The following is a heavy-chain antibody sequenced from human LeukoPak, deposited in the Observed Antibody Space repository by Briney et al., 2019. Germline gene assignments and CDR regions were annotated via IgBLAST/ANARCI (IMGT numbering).Heavy chain of an antibody. D-gene: IGHD2-2*01. CDR3: ARGRGVPAAIPD. J-gene: IGHJ4*02. V-gene: IGHV1-69*05. Sequence: ASVKVSCKASGGTFTSYAISWVRQAPGQGLEWMGGIIPIFGTANYAQKFQGGVTITTDESTSTAYMELSSLRSEDTAVYYCARGRGVPAAIPDWGQGTLVTVSS. CDR2: IIPIFGTA. CDR1: GGTFTSYA.